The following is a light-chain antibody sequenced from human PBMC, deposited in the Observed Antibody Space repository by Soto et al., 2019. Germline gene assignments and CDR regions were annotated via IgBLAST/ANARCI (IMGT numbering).Light chain of an antibody. CDR2: GAS. J-gene: IGKJ1*01. Sequence: EIVLTQSPGSLSLSPGERATLSCRASQSVSSTFFAWYQQRPGQAPRLLMYGASSRATGIPEGFGGSGSGTDFTHTISRLEPEDFAVYYCQQLDSSVTFGQGTKVEIK. V-gene: IGKV3-20*01. CDR1: QSVSSTF. CDR3: QQLDSSVT.